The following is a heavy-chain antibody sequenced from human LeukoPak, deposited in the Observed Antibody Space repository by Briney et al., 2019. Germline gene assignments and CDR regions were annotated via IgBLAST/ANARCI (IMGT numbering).Heavy chain of an antibody. Sequence: SETLSLTCTVSGGSISSGGYYWSWIRQHPGKGLEWIGYIYYSGSTYYNPSLKSRVTISVDTSKNPFSLKLSSVTAADTAVYYCARSLLANYFDYWGQGTLVTVSS. CDR1: GGSISSGGYY. CDR2: IYYSGST. CDR3: ARSLLANYFDY. D-gene: IGHD3-10*01. V-gene: IGHV4-31*03. J-gene: IGHJ4*02.